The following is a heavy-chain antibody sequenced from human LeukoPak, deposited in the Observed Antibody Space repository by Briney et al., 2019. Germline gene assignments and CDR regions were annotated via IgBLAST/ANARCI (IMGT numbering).Heavy chain of an antibody. CDR3: ARGVEMWSYFDC. CDR1: GASISSRERY. D-gene: IGHD2-21*01. J-gene: IGHJ4*02. Sequence: SETLSLPCSVSGASISSRERYWAWIRQPPGKGLEWIGSVYFSGSTYYKASLKSRLTISVDTSKNQFSLTLKSVTAADTSVYYCARGVEMWSYFDCWGQGTPVIVS. CDR2: VYFSGST. V-gene: IGHV4-39*01.